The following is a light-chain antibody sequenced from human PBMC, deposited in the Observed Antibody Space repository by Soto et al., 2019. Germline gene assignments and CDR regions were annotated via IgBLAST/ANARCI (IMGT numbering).Light chain of an antibody. CDR3: QQYNNWWT. Sequence: EIVMTQSPATLSVSPGERATLSCRVSQSVSSNLAWYQQKPGQAPRLLIYGASTRATGIPARFSGSGSGTDFTLTISSLQSGDVAVYYCQQYNNWWTFGQGTKVEIK. J-gene: IGKJ1*01. V-gene: IGKV3-15*01. CDR2: GAS. CDR1: QSVSSN.